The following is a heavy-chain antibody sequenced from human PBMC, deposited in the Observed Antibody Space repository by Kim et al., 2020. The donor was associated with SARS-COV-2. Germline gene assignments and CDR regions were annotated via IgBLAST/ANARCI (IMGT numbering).Heavy chain of an antibody. Sequence: STYYTPSLKSRVTISVDTSKNQFSLKLSSVTAADTAVYYCARHEGGSFDYWGQGTLVTVSS. V-gene: IGHV4-39*01. CDR2: ST. J-gene: IGHJ4*02. D-gene: IGHD3-16*01. CDR3: ARHEGGSFDY.